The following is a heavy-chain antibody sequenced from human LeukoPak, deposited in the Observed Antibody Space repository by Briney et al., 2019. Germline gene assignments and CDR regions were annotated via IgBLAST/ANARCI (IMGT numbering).Heavy chain of an antibody. CDR1: GFTFSTYW. Sequence: GGSLTLSCAASGFTFSTYWMSWVRQAPGKGLEWVANIKEDGSEKYYGDSVKGRFTISRDNAKNSLYLEMNSLRVEDTAVYYCARDSSGYQWGQGTLVTVSS. CDR3: ARDSSGYQ. D-gene: IGHD3-22*01. V-gene: IGHV3-7*01. CDR2: IKEDGSEK. J-gene: IGHJ4*02.